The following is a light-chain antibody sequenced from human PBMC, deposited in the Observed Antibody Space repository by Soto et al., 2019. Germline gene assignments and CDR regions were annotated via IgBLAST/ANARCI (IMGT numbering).Light chain of an antibody. Sequence: QSVLTQPPSVSGAPGQRVTISCTGSSSNIGAGYDVHWYLQLPGTAPKLLIYGNTNRPSGVPDRFSGSKSGSSASLAITGLQAQEEADYYCQSHESSRHASVFGPGNKATVL. V-gene: IGLV1-40*01. CDR1: SSNIGAGYD. CDR2: GNT. J-gene: IGLJ1*01. CDR3: QSHESSRHASV.